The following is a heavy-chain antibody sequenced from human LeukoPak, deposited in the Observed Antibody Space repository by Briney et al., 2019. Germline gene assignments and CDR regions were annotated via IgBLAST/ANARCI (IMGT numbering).Heavy chain of an antibody. V-gene: IGHV3-43*02. Sequence: GGSLRLSCVVSGINFADYAMHWVRQPPGQGLEWVFLISADGGSTFSADSVKGRFSISRDNSKNSLYLQMNSLRSEDTAMYYCAKESGKFDYWGQGTLVAVSS. CDR2: ISADGGST. J-gene: IGHJ4*02. CDR3: AKESGKFDY. CDR1: GINFADYA.